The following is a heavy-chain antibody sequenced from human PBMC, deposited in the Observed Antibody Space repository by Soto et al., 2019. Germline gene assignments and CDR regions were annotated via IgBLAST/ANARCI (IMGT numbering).Heavy chain of an antibody. CDR3: ASQGRYQLLPENY. CDR2: ISSSSSYI. D-gene: IGHD2-2*01. CDR1: GFTFSSYS. V-gene: IGHV3-21*01. J-gene: IGHJ4*02. Sequence: PGGSLRLSCAASGFTFSSYSMNWVRQAPGKGLEWVSSISSSSSYIYYADSVKGRFTISRDNAKNSLYLQMNSLRAEDTAVYYCASQGRYQLLPENYWGQGTLVTVSS.